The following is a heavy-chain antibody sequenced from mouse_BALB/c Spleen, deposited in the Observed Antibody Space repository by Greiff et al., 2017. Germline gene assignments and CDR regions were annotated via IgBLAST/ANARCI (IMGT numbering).Heavy chain of an antibody. J-gene: IGHJ4*01. D-gene: IGHD2-2*01. CDR1: GYTFTSYV. CDR2: INPYNDGT. CDR3: ARNWGLRAMDY. Sequence: EVKLVESGPELVKPGASVKMSCKASGYTFTSYVMHWVKQKPGQGLEWIGYINPYNDGTKYNEKFKGKATLTSDKSSSTAYMELSSLTSEDSAVYYCARNWGLRAMDYWGQGTSVTVSS. V-gene: IGHV1-14*01.